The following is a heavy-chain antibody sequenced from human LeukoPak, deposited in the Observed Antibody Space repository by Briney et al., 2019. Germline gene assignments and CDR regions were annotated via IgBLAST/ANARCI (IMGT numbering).Heavy chain of an antibody. CDR1: GFALSSYG. V-gene: IGHV3-30*02. Sequence: GGSLRLSCAAPGFALSSYGMYWVRQTPDKGLEWVAYSRRDGTYVNYADSVKGRFIISRDNSKNTLGLQMNSLRVEDTALYYCASGGPTRGTLASWGQGTLVPVSS. D-gene: IGHD1-26*01. CDR2: SRRDGTYV. CDR3: ASGGPTRGTLAS. J-gene: IGHJ4*02.